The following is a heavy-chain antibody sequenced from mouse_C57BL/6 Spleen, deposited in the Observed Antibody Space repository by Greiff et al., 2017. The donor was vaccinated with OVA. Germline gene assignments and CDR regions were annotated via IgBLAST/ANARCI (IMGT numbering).Heavy chain of an antibody. V-gene: IGHV1-15*01. Sequence: VKLMESGAELVRPGASVTLSCKASGYTFTDYEMHWVKQTPVHGLEWIGAIDPETGGTAYNQKFKGKAILTADKSSSTAYMELRSLTSEDSAVYYCTRGGRFYYFDYWGQGTTLTVSS. CDR1: GYTFTDYE. CDR2: IDPETGGT. CDR3: TRGGRFYYFDY. J-gene: IGHJ2*01.